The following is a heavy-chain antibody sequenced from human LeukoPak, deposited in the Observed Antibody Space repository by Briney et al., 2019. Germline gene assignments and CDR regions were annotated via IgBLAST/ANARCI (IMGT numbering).Heavy chain of an antibody. CDR3: ASSTIFGVVANWFDP. J-gene: IGHJ5*02. D-gene: IGHD3-3*01. CDR2: IYHSGST. CDR1: GGSISSGGYS. Sequence: SQTLSLTCAVSGGSISSGGYSWSWIRQPPGKGLEWIGYIYHSGSTYYNPSLKSRVTISVDTSKNQFSLKLSSVTAADTAVYYCASSTIFGVVANWFDPWGQRTLVTVSS. V-gene: IGHV4-30-2*01.